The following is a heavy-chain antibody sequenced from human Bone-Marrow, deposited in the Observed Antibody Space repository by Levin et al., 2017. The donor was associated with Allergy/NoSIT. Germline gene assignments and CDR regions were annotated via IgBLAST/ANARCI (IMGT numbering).Heavy chain of an antibody. J-gene: IGHJ6*03. CDR1: GFTFSSYW. V-gene: IGHV3-7*03. CDR2: IKQDGSEK. CDR3: ARVRGKIPYYYYYYMDV. Sequence: GGSLRLSCAASGFTFSSYWMSWVRQAPGKGLEWVANIKQDGSEKNYVDSVKGRFTISRDNAKNSLYLQMKSLRAEDTAVFYCARVRGKIPYYYYYYMDVWGKGTTVTVSS. D-gene: IGHD2-2*02.